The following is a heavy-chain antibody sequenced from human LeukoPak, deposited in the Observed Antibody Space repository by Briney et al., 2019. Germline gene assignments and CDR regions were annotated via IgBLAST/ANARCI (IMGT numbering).Heavy chain of an antibody. V-gene: IGHV3-7*01. CDR3: ARDFYPGIDY. Sequence: GGSLRLSCAASGFTFSNYWMTWVRQAPGTGLEWVANIKDDGSENYYVDSVKGRFTISRDNAKNSLYLQMNSLRAEDTAVYYCARDFYPGIDYWGQGTLVTVSS. CDR2: IKDDGSEN. CDR1: GFTFSNYW. J-gene: IGHJ4*02. D-gene: IGHD3-10*01.